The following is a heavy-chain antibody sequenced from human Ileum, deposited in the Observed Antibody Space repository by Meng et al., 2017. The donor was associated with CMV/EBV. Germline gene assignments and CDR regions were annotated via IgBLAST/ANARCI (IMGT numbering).Heavy chain of an antibody. CDR1: GYTFTSYY. V-gene: IGHV1-46*01. Sequence: ASVKVSCKASGYTFTSYYIHWVRQAPGQGLEWMATMNPSGGMTRDAQEFQGRVTMTRDTSTSTVYMELSSLRSEDTALYYCAKEWGGNYYFDHWGQGTLVTVSS. D-gene: IGHD1-7*01. CDR3: AKEWGGNYYFDH. CDR2: MNPSGGMT. J-gene: IGHJ4*02.